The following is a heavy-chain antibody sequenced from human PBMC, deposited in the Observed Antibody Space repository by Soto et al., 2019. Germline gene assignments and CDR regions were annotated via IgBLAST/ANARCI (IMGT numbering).Heavy chain of an antibody. CDR3: ARSDDSSSGIGMDA. CDR1: GGSFSGYY. V-gene: IGHV4-34*01. D-gene: IGHD6-6*01. CDR2: INHSGST. J-gene: IGHJ6*02. Sequence: PSETLSLECAVDGGSFSGYYWSCIRQPPGKGLEWIGEINHSGSTNYNPSLKSRVTISVDTSKNQFSLKLSSVTAADTAVYYCARSDDSSSGIGMDAWGQGTTVTVSS.